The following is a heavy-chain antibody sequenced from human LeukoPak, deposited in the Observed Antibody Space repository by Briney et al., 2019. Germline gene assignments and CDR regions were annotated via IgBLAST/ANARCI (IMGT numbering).Heavy chain of an antibody. J-gene: IGHJ6*03. V-gene: IGHV4-4*07. D-gene: IGHD3-16*01. CDR2: IYTGGST. CDR3: ARVCVGGSSCMDV. Sequence: SETLSLTCTVSGGSISSYYWSWIRQPAGKGLEWIGRIYTGGSTNYNPSLKSRVTMFVDTSRNQFSLQLSSVTAADMAVYYCARVCVGGSSCMDVWGKGTTVTISS. CDR1: GGSISSYY.